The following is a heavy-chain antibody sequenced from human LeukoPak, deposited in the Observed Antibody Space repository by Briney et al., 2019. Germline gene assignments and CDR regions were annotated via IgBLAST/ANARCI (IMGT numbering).Heavy chain of an antibody. CDR3: AITRRDNFGDYYFDH. CDR2: IYYSGST. CDR1: GGSISSYY. V-gene: IGHV4-59*01. D-gene: IGHD4-17*01. J-gene: IGHJ4*02. Sequence: SETLSLTCTVSGGSISSYYWSWIRQPPGKGLEWIAYIYYSGSTNYNPSLKSRVTISVDTSKNHFSLRLSSVTAADTAVYYCAITRRDNFGDYYFDHWGQGTLVTVSS.